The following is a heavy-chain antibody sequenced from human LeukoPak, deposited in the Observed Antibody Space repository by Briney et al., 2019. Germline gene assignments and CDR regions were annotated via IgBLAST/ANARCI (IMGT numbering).Heavy chain of an antibody. CDR1: GFTFNSYW. J-gene: IGHJ5*02. Sequence: GGSLRLSCAASGFTFNSYWMHWVRQAPGKGLVWVSRINSDESRTAYADSVKGRFSISRDNAKNTLYLQMNSLGAEDTAVYYCARGCGDWFDPWGQGTLVTVSS. CDR2: INSDESRT. CDR3: ARGCGDWFDP. V-gene: IGHV3-74*01. D-gene: IGHD2-15*01.